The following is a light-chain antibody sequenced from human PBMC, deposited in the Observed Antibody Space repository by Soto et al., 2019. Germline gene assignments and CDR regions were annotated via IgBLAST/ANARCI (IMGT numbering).Light chain of an antibody. CDR3: QQYNNWPSLT. Sequence: MTQSPATLSVSPGERATLSCRASQSVSTSLAWYQHKPGQAPRLLIFGAFARATGIPARFSGGGSGTEFTLTISSLQSEDFAVYYCQQYNNWPSLTFGGGTKVEIK. CDR2: GAF. CDR1: QSVSTS. J-gene: IGKJ4*01. V-gene: IGKV3D-15*01.